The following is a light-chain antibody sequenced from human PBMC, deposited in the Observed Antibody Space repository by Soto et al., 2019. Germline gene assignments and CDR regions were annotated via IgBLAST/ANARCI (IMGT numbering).Light chain of an antibody. Sequence: DIQMTQSPSTLSASVGDGVTISCRASQRISTWLAWYQQKPGKAPMLLISDASSLETGVPSRCSGSGSGTEFTLTISSLQPDDFATYYCQQYKSYWTFGQGTKVDIK. J-gene: IGKJ1*01. CDR2: DAS. CDR1: QRISTW. CDR3: QQYKSYWT. V-gene: IGKV1-5*01.